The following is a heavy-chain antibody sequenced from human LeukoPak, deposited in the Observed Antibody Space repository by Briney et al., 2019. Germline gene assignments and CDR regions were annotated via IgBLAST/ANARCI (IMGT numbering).Heavy chain of an antibody. D-gene: IGHD3-22*01. J-gene: IGHJ3*02. CDR2: ISSSVSTI. CDR1: GFTFSNYA. CDR3: ARDQGGITMIVEAFDI. V-gene: IGHV3-11*01. Sequence: PGGSLRLSCAASGFTFSNYAMSWVRQAPGKGLGWVAYISSSVSTIYYADSVKGRFTISRDNAKNSLYLQMNSLRAEDTAVYYCARDQGGITMIVEAFDIWGQGTMVTVSS.